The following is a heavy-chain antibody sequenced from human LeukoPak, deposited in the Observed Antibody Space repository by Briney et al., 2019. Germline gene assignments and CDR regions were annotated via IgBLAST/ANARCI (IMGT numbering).Heavy chain of an antibody. V-gene: IGHV3-30*18. CDR1: GFTLSSYG. D-gene: IGHD6-13*01. CDR2: ISYDGSSK. J-gene: IGHJ4*02. CDR3: AKTPIAAAPPASYYFDY. Sequence: GKSLRLSCAVSGFTLSSYGMHWVRQAPGKGLEWVTVISYDGSSKYYADSVKGRFTISRDNSKNTLYLQMNSLRAEDTAVYYCAKTPIAAAPPASYYFDYWGQGTLVTVSS.